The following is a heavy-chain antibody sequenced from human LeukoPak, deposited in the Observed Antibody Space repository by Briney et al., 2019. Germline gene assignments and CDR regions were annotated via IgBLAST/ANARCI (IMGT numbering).Heavy chain of an antibody. CDR3: ARDGVAGRGGYYFDY. V-gene: IGHV1-69*13. D-gene: IGHD6-19*01. CDR2: IIPIFGTA. CDR1: GGTFSSYA. J-gene: IGHJ4*02. Sequence: SVKVSCKASGGTFSSYAISWVRQAPGQGLEWMGGIIPIFGTANYAQKFQGRVTITADESTSTAYMELSSLRSEDTAVYYCARDGVAGRGGYYFDYWGQGTLVTVSS.